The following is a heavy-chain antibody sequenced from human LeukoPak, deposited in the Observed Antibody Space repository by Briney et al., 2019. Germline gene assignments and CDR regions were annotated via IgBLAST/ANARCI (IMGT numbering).Heavy chain of an antibody. J-gene: IGHJ4*02. CDR2: IRYDGSNK. CDR1: GFTFSSYG. CDR3: AILTLKYYDFWSGSY. D-gene: IGHD3-3*01. Sequence: GGSLRLSCAASGFTFSSYGMHWVRQAPGKGLEWVAFIRYDGSNKHYADSVKGRFTISRDNSKNTLYLQMNSLRAEDTAVYYCAILTLKYYDFWSGSYWGRRTLVTVSS. V-gene: IGHV3-30*02.